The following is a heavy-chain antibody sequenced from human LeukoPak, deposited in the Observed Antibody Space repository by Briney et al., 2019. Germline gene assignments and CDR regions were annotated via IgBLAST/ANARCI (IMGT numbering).Heavy chain of an antibody. Sequence: PGGSLRLSCEAAGFTASSSYMNWVRQAPGKGLEWVSVIFSGGSTYYAESVRGRFTISRGNSQNTLYLQMNSLRAEDTAIYYCARLTYSDSTRYGMDVWGQGTTVIVS. J-gene: IGHJ6*02. D-gene: IGHD5-12*01. CDR2: IFSGGST. V-gene: IGHV3-53*01. CDR3: ARLTYSDSTRYGMDV. CDR1: GFTASSSY.